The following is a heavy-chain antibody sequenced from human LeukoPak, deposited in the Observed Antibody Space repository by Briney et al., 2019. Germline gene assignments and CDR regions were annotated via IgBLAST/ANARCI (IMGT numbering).Heavy chain of an antibody. J-gene: IGHJ4*02. Sequence: GGSLRLSCAASGFTFSSYGMHWVRQAPGKGLEWVAVISYDGSNKYYADSVKGRFTISRDNSKNTLYLQMNSLRAEDTAVYYCAALRYFDWYTSPHWGQGTLVTVSS. CDR1: GFTFSSYG. CDR2: ISYDGSNK. V-gene: IGHV3-30*03. D-gene: IGHD3-9*01. CDR3: AALRYFDWYTSPH.